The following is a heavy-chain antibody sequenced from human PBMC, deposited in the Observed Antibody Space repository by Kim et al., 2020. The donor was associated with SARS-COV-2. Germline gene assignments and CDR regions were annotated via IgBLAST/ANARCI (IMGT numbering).Heavy chain of an antibody. Sequence: GGSLRLSCAASGFTFSSYWMHWVRQAPGKGLVWVSRINSDGSSTSYADSVKGRFTISRDNAKNTLYLQMNSLRAEDTAVYYCARDVYYDFWSGYFSGGYYSGVGVWGQGTTVTVSS. CDR3: ARDVYYDFWSGYFSGGYYSGVGV. V-gene: IGHV3-74*01. CDR2: INSDGSST. CDR1: GFTFSSYW. J-gene: IGHJ6*01. D-gene: IGHD3-3*01.